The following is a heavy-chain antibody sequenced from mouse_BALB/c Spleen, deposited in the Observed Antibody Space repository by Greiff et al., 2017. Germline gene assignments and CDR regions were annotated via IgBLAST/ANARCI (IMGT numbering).Heavy chain of an antibody. CDR1: GFTFTDYY. Sequence: EVQLVESGGGLVQPGGSLRLSCATSGFTFTDYYMSWVRQPPGKALEWLGFIRNKANGYTTEYSASVKGRFTISRDNSQSILYLQMNTLRAEDSATYYCARHYYGSSYDWYFDVWGAGTTVTVSS. J-gene: IGHJ1*01. D-gene: IGHD1-1*01. V-gene: IGHV7-3*02. CDR3: ARHYYGSSYDWYFDV. CDR2: IRNKANGYTT.